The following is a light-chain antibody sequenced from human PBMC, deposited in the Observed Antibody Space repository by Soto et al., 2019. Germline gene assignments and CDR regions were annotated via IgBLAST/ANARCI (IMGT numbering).Light chain of an antibody. CDR3: QQFDDSVT. CDR1: QSVSNF. J-gene: IGKJ5*01. CDR2: DAS. Sequence: IVLTQSPATLSLSPGERATLSCRASQSVSNFLAWYLQRPGQAPRLLIFDASARAVDIPGRFSGSVSGTEFTLTISRLEPEDSAVYYCQQFDDSVTFAQGTRLEI. V-gene: IGKV3-11*01.